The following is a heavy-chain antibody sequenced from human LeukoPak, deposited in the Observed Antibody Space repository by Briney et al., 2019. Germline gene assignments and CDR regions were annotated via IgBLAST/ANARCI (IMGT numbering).Heavy chain of an antibody. CDR1: GGSITYYY. V-gene: IGHV4-59*01. J-gene: IGHJ4*02. D-gene: IGHD4-11*01. CDR3: ARNYSEHERYFDY. Sequence: PSETLSLTCTVSGGSITYYYWSWIRQPPGKGLEWIGYIYYSGSTKYNPSLKSRVTISVDTSKNQFSLKLSSVTAADTAVYYGARNYSEHERYFDYWGQGTLVTVSS. CDR2: IYYSGST.